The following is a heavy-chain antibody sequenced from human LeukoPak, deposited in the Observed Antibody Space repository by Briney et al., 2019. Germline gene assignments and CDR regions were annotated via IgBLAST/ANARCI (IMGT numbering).Heavy chain of an antibody. Sequence: GGSLRLSCAASGFTFSSYAMSWVRQAPGKGLDWVATIKQDGSEKYYVASLKGRFNISRDNAKNSLFLQMNSLRAEDTAVYYCVRDVDTYYYDSSGYNMDVWGKGTMVTVSS. CDR2: IKQDGSEK. J-gene: IGHJ6*04. V-gene: IGHV3-7*01. CDR1: GFTFSSYA. CDR3: VRDVDTYYYDSSGYNMDV. D-gene: IGHD3-22*01.